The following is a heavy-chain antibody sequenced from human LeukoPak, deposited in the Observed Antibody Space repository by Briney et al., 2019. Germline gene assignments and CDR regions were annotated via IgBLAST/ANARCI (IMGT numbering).Heavy chain of an antibody. CDR2: ISGSGGST. Sequence: GGSLRLSCAPSGFTFSSYDLSWVRQAPGKGREWVSAISGSGGSTYYADSVKGRFTISRDNSKNTLYLQMNSLRAEDTAVYYCAKAEGHGHFDYWGQGTLVTVSS. V-gene: IGHV3-23*01. D-gene: IGHD1-14*01. CDR3: AKAEGHGHFDY. J-gene: IGHJ4*02. CDR1: GFTFSSYD.